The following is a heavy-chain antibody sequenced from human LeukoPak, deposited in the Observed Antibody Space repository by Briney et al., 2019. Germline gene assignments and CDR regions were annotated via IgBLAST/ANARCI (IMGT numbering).Heavy chain of an antibody. V-gene: IGHV3-23*01. Sequence: GGSLRLSCAASAFTFSSYAMNWVRQAPGKGLEWVSTISGSGGGTYYADSVKGRFTISRDNPKNTLYLQMNSLRAGDTAVYYCAKDSAVVPAAPYGMDVWGQGTTVTVSS. CDR1: AFTFSSYA. CDR3: AKDSAVVPAAPYGMDV. J-gene: IGHJ6*02. D-gene: IGHD2-2*01. CDR2: ISGSGGGT.